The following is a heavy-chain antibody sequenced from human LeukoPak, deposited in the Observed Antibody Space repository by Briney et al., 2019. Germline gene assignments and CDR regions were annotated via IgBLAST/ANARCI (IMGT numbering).Heavy chain of an antibody. CDR3: AGTSRWLHFDY. Sequence: PSETLSLTCTVSGGSVSRYYWNWIRQPPGKGLEWIGHMSYSGSTNYNPSLKSRVTISLDTSKDQFSLKLNSVTTADTAVYYCAGTSRWLHFDYWGQGALVTVSS. V-gene: IGHV4-59*02. D-gene: IGHD5-24*01. CDR2: MSYSGST. J-gene: IGHJ4*02. CDR1: GGSVSRYY.